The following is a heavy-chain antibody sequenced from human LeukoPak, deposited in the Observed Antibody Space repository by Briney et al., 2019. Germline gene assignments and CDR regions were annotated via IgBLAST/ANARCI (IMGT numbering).Heavy chain of an antibody. J-gene: IGHJ3*02. CDR3: TTSSGYSGDAFDI. D-gene: IGHD3-22*01. CDR1: GFTFSNAW. V-gene: IGHV3-15*01. CDR2: IKSKTDGGTT. Sequence: GGSLRLSCAASGFTFSNAWMSWVRQAPGKGLEWVGRIKSKTDGGTTDYAAPVKGGFTISRDDSKNTLYLQMNSLKTEDTAVYYCTTSSGYSGDAFDIWGQGTMVTVSS.